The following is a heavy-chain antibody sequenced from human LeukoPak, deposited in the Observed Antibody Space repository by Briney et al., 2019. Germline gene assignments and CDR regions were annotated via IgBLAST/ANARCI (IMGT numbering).Heavy chain of an antibody. CDR1: GGSISSTIHY. J-gene: IGHJ4*02. V-gene: IGHV4-39*01. CDR2: VYYSGST. D-gene: IGHD6-13*01. Sequence: ASETLSLTCTVSGGSISSTIHYWGWIRQPPGKGLEWIGSVYYSGSTYYNPSLKSRVTISVDTSKNQFSLRLSSVTATDMAVYFCARLGYSVSWTDCWGQGILVTVSS. CDR3: ARLGYSVSWTDC.